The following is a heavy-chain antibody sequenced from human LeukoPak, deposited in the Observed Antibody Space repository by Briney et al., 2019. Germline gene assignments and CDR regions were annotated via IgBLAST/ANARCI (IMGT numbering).Heavy chain of an antibody. V-gene: IGHV4-59*01. CDR3: ARVRYSSSPNDAFDI. D-gene: IGHD6-6*01. J-gene: IGHJ3*02. CDR1: GGSISSYY. Sequence: SETLSLTCTVSGGSISSYYWSWIRQPPGKGLEWIGYIYYSGSTTYNPSLKSRVTISVDTSKNQFSLKLSSVTAADTAVYYCARVRYSSSPNDAFDIWGQGTMVTVSS. CDR2: IYYSGST.